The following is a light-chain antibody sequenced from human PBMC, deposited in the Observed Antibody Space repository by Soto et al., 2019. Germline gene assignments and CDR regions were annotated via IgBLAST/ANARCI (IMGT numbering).Light chain of an antibody. V-gene: IGKV3-11*01. J-gene: IGKJ1*01. CDR2: DVS. CDR1: ESVTNY. Sequence: EIVLTQSPATLSLSPGERGTLSCRASESVTNYLAWYQQKPGQAPRLLVYDVSNRATGIPARFSGGGSGTDFTLTISNLEPEDFAVYYCQQRSDWPWTFGQGIKVEIK. CDR3: QQRSDWPWT.